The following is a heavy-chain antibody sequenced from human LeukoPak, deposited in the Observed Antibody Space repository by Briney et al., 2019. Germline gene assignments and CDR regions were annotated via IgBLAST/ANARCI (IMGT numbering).Heavy chain of an antibody. Sequence: SETLSLTCTVSGGFISSYYWSWIRQPPGRGLEWIGYIYYTGSTNYNPSLTSRVNISVDTSKNQFSLNLTSVTAADTAVYYCARWASIAVARFDYWGQGTLVTVSS. V-gene: IGHV4-59*01. J-gene: IGHJ4*02. CDR1: GGFISSYY. CDR2: IYYTGST. D-gene: IGHD6-6*01. CDR3: ARWASIAVARFDY.